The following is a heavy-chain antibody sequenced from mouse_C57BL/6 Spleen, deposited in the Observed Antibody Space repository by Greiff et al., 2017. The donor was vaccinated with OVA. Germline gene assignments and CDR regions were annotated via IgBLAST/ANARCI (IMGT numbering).Heavy chain of an antibody. D-gene: IGHD1-1*01. Sequence: QVQLQQPGAELVRPGSSVKLSCKASGYTFTSYWMDWVKQRPGQGLECIGNIYPSDSETHYNQKFKDKATLTVDKSSSPAYMQLSSLTSEDSAVYYCASITTVVADYAMDYWGQGTSVTVSS. CDR1: GYTFTSYW. CDR3: ASITTVVADYAMDY. J-gene: IGHJ4*01. CDR2: IYPSDSET. V-gene: IGHV1-61*01.